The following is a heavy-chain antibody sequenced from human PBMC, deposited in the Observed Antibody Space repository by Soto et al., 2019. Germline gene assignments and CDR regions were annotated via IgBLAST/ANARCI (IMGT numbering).Heavy chain of an antibody. CDR1: GFTFSNAW. J-gene: IGHJ4*02. CDR3: TTQKTYYDFWSGYYTDDY. V-gene: IGHV3-15*01. D-gene: IGHD3-3*01. CDR2: IKSKTDGGTT. Sequence: GGSLRLSCAASGFTFSNAWMSWVRQAPGKGLEWVGRIKSKTDGGTTDYAAPVKGRFTISRDDSKNTLYLQMNSLKTEDTAVYYCTTQKTYYDFWSGYYTDDYWGQGTLATVSS.